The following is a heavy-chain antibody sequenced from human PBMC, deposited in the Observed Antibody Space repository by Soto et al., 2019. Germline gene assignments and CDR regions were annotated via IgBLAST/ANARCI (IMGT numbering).Heavy chain of an antibody. CDR3: AKNQGVELVPLATVDWFDP. V-gene: IGHV3-23*01. CDR1: GFIFENFG. J-gene: IGHJ5*02. CDR2: ISGSGFKK. Sequence: GGSLRLSCAASGFIFENFGMSWVRQAPGKGLEWISSISGSGFKKYYADSVKGRFTISRDNSKSTVYLELNNLSAEDTAVYHCAKNQGVELVPLATVDWFDPWGQGILVTVS. D-gene: IGHD1-26*01.